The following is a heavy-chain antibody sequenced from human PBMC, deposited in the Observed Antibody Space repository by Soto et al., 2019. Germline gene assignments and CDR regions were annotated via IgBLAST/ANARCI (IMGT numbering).Heavy chain of an antibody. D-gene: IGHD2-15*01. CDR1: GYTFTSYA. CDR2: INAGNGNT. J-gene: IGHJ3*02. CDR3: SRPGVVAWSAFDI. Sequence: ASVKVSCKASGYTFTSYAMHWVRQAPGQRLEWMGWINAGNGNTKYSQKFQGRVTMTRDTSTSTVYMELSSLRSEDTAVYYCSRPGVVAWSAFDIWGQGTMVTVS. V-gene: IGHV1-3*01.